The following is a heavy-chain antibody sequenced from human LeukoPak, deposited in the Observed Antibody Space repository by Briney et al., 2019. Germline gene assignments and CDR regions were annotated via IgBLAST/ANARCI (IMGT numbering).Heavy chain of an antibody. CDR3: AKLGYDILTGYYRRGTYYFDY. D-gene: IGHD3-9*01. CDR1: GFTFSSYA. J-gene: IGHJ4*02. Sequence: GGSLRLSCAASGFTFSSYAISWVRQAPGKGLEWVSAISGSGGSTYYADSVKGRFTISRDNSKNTLYLQMNSLRAEDTAVYYCAKLGYDILTGYYRRGTYYFDYWGQGTLVTVSS. CDR2: ISGSGGST. V-gene: IGHV3-23*01.